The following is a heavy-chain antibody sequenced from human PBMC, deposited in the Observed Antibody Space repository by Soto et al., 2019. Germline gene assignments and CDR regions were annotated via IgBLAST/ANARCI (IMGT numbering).Heavy chain of an antibody. CDR1: GGTFSSYT. CDR3: AREIDGYNRVDY. CDR2: IIPILGIA. D-gene: IGHD5-12*01. Sequence: QVQLVQSGAEVKKPGSSVKVSCKASGGTFSSYTISWVRQAPGQGLEWMGRIIPILGIANYAQKFQGRVTITADKSTSTADMELSSLRSEDTAVYYCAREIDGYNRVDYWGQGTLVTFSS. J-gene: IGHJ4*02. V-gene: IGHV1-69*08.